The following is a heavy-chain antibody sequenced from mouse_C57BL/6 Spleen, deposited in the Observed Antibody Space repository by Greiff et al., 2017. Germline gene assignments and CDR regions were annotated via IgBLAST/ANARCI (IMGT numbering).Heavy chain of an antibody. CDR1: GYTFTDYN. V-gene: IGHV1-18*01. Sequence: EVQLQESGPELVKPGASVKIPCKASGYTFTDYNMDWVKQSHGKSLEWIGDINPNNGGTIYNQKFKGKATLTVDKSSSTAYMELRSLTSEDTAVYYCARDYGSRYAMDYWGQGTSVTVSS. CDR2: INPNNGGT. CDR3: ARDYGSRYAMDY. J-gene: IGHJ4*01. D-gene: IGHD1-1*01.